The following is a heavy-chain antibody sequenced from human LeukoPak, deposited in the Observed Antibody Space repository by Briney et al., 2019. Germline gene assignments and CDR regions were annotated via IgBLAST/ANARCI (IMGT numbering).Heavy chain of an antibody. D-gene: IGHD3-22*01. CDR1: GGSFSGCY. V-gene: IGHV4-34*01. J-gene: IGHJ4*02. CDR3: ARVRYYDSPADY. CDR2: INHSGST. Sequence: PSETLSLTCAVYGGSFSGCYWSWIRQPPGKGLEWIGEINHSGSTNYNPSLKSRVTISVDTSKNQFSLKLSSVTAADTAVYYCARVRYYDSPADYWGQGTLVTVSS.